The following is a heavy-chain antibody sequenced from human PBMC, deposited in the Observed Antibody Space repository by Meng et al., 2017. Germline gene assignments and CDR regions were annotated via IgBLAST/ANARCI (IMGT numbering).Heavy chain of an antibody. CDR2: TYYRSKWYN. Sequence: QQGGQCLVKPSPPRSLPCAICGDSVSSTSAAWNWIRQSPSRGLEWLARTYYRSKWYNDYAVSVKSRITRNPGTSKNQFSLQLTSVPPEDTAVYYCARGVVYTISYFDHWGQGTLVTVSS. D-gene: IGHD2-8*02. V-gene: IGHV6-1*02. CDR3: ARGVVYTISYFDH. CDR1: GDSVSSTSAA. J-gene: IGHJ4*02.